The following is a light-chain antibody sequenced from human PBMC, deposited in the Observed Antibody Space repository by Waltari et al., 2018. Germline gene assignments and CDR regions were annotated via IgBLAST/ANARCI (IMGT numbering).Light chain of an antibody. CDR1: MFPRQY. J-gene: IGLJ3*02. Sequence: SYELTQPPSVSVSPGQTARITCSGDMFPRQYAYWYQKKPGPAPVMVIEKDSERPSGVPERFSGSSSGTTVSLIISGVRAEDEAEYYCQSIDSRGAAFGGGTTLTVL. V-gene: IGLV3-25*03. CDR2: KDS. CDR3: QSIDSRGAA.